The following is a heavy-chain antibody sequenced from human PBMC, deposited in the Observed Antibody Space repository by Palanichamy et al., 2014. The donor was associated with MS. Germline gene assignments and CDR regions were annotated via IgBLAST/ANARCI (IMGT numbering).Heavy chain of an antibody. Sequence: QVQLVESGGGVVQPGGSLRLSCAASGFTFSTYGMHWVRQAPDKGLEWVAFTRYDGGNEYYADSVKGRFTISRDNSKDTLFLQMSSLRPEDTAVYYCAKDSRGYSYGTSPDYWGQGTLVTVSS. D-gene: IGHD5-12*01. CDR1: GFTFSTYG. J-gene: IGHJ4*02. V-gene: IGHV3-30*02. CDR2: TRYDGGNE. CDR3: AKDSRGYSYGTSPDY.